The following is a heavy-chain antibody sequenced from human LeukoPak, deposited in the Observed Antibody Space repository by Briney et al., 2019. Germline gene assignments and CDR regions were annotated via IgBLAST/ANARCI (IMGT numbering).Heavy chain of an antibody. CDR2: IIPIFGTA. CDR1: GGTFSSYA. CDR3: ARRVLGEYYFDY. V-gene: IGHV1-69*13. Sequence: SVRVSCKASGGTFSSYAISWVRQAPGQGLEWMGGIIPIFGTANYAQKFQGRVTITADESTSTAYMELSSLRSEDTAVYYCARRVLGEYYFDYWGQGTLVTVSS. J-gene: IGHJ4*02. D-gene: IGHD3-16*01.